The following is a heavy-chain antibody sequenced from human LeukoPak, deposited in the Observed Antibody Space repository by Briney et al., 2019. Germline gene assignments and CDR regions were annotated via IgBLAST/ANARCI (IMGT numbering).Heavy chain of an antibody. D-gene: IGHD3-22*01. CDR1: GLTFSSYW. J-gene: IGHJ4*02. CDR3: ARDYYDTSGYYYPAD. V-gene: IGHV3-74*01. Sequence: PGGSLRLSCAVSGLTFSSYWMHWVRQAPGKGLVWVSRINREGSSTSYADSVKGRFTISRDNAKNTLYLQMNSLRAEDTAVYYCARDYYDTSGYYYPADWGQGTLVTVSS. CDR2: INREGSST.